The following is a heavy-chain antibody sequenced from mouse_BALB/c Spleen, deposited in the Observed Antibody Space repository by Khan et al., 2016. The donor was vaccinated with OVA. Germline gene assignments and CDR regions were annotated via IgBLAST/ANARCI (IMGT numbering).Heavy chain of an antibody. J-gene: IGHJ4*01. CDR3: ARPYYYGSNDATMDD. V-gene: IGHV1-63*02. CDR2: IYPGNGNT. D-gene: IGHD1-1*01. CDR1: GYTFTNYW. Sequence: QIQLVQSGAELVRPGTSVKMSCKAAGYTFTNYWIGWVKQRPGHGLEWIGDIYPGNGNTNYNEKFKGKATLTTDTSSSTAYMQLSSLTSEDSAIYYCARPYYYGSNDATMDDWGQGTSVTVSS.